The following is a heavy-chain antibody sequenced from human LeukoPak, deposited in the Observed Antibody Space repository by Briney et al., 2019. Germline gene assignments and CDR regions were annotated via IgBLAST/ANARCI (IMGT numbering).Heavy chain of an antibody. J-gene: IGHJ3*02. Sequence: SETLSLTCAVYSGSFSGYYWSWMRQPPGKGREWIGEINHSGSTNYNPSLKSRVTISVDTSKNQFSLKLSSETAAYTAVYYCARSNAFDIWSQGTMITASS. CDR3: ARSNAFDI. CDR1: SGSFSGYY. CDR2: INHSGST. V-gene: IGHV4-34*01.